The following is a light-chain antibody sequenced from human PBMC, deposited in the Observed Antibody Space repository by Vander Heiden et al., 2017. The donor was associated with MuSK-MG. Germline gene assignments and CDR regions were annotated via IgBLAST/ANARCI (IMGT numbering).Light chain of an antibody. CDR1: QSISSY. CDR2: AAS. Sequence: DIQMTQSPSSLSASVGDRVTITCRASQSISSYLNWYQQKPGKAPKLLIYAASSLQSGVPSRFSGSGSGTDFTLTISSLQPEDFATYYCQRSYGTGLTFGGGTKVEIK. CDR3: QRSYGTGLT. V-gene: IGKV1-39*01. J-gene: IGKJ4*01.